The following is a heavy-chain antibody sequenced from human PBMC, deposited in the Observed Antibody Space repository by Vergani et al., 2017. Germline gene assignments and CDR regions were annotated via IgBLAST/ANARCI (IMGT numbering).Heavy chain of an antibody. V-gene: IGHV3-9*01. Sequence: EVQLEESGGGLVQPGRSLRLSCAASGFTFDDYAMHWVRQTPGKGLEWVSGISWNSGDIVYADSVKGRFTISRDNAKNSLYLQMNSLGTEDTALYFCVKDLGASVAVTGRYHF. CDR1: GFTFDDYA. CDR3: VKDLGASVAVTGRYHF. D-gene: IGHD3-16*02. CDR2: ISWNSGDI. J-gene: IGHJ4*01.